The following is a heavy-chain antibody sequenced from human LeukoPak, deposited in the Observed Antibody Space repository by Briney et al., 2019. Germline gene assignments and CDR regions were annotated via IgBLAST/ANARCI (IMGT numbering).Heavy chain of an antibody. Sequence: GGSLRLSCAASGFTFSTYNMNWVRQAPGKGLEWVASISSDSSYIDYADSVKGRFTISRDNAKNSLFLKTDTLRGDDTGIYYCARDPNVLGITPYYFDFWGQGTLVTVSS. CDR3: ARDPNVLGITPYYFDF. V-gene: IGHV3-21*01. CDR2: ISSDSSYI. J-gene: IGHJ4*02. D-gene: IGHD3-10*02. CDR1: GFTFSTYN.